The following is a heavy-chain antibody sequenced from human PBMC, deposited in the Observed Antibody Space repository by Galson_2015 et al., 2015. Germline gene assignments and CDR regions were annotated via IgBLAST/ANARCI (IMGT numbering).Heavy chain of an antibody. CDR3: ARDTYYYGSGSLDY. V-gene: IGHV3-48*03. Sequence: SLRLSCAASGFTFSSYEMNWVRQAPGKGLEWVSYISSSGSTIYYADSVKGRFTISRDNAKKSLYLQMNSLRAEDTAVYYCARDTYYYGSGSLDYWGQGTLVTVSS. J-gene: IGHJ4*02. CDR2: ISSSGSTI. CDR1: GFTFSSYE. D-gene: IGHD3-10*01.